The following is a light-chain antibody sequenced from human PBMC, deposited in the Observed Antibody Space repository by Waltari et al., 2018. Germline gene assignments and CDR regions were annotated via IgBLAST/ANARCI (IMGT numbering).Light chain of an antibody. CDR3: ASYTSRNTLV. CDR2: DVS. J-gene: IGLJ1*01. CDR1: SRDVGAYTY. Sequence: QSALTQPASVSGSPGQSITISCTGTSRDVGAYTYISWYQQHPGKVPKVMIFDVSNRPSGVSNRFSGSKPGHTASLTISGLQAEDEADYYCASYTSRNTLVFGSGTKVTIL. V-gene: IGLV2-14*03.